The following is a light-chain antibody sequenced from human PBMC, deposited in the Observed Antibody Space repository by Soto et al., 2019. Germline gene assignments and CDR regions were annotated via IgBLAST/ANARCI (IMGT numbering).Light chain of an antibody. CDR2: SDN. Sequence: QSVLTQPPSASGTPGQRVTISCSGSSSNIGSNPVSWYQQLPGTAPKSLIYSDNQRPSGVLDRISGSRSGTSASLAISGLQSEDEAEYYCAAWDDSLRGRVFGGGTKVTVL. CDR1: SSNIGSNP. J-gene: IGLJ2*01. CDR3: AAWDDSLRGRV. V-gene: IGLV1-44*01.